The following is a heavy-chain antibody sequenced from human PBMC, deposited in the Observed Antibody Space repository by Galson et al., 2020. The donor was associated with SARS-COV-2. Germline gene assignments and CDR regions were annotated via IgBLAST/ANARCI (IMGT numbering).Heavy chain of an antibody. CDR2: IRSKAYGGTT. V-gene: IGHV3-49*03. J-gene: IGHJ6*02. CDR3: TRVGCSGGSCYVSFYYYYGMDV. D-gene: IGHD2-15*01. Sequence: GGSLRLSCTASGFTFGDYAMSWFRQAPGKGLEWVGFIRSKAYGGTTEYAASVKGRFTISRDDSKSIAYLQMNSLKTEDTAVYYCTRVGCSGGSCYVSFYYYYGMDVWGQGTTVTVSS. CDR1: GFTFGDYA.